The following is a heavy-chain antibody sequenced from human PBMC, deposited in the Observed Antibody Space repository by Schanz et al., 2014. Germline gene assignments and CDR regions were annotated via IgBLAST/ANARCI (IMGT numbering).Heavy chain of an antibody. CDR3: ARKMKLGVYGGKGHDSLDI. D-gene: IGHD4-17*01. Sequence: VQLVESGGGLVKPGGSLRLSCATSGLTFTSAWMSWVRQAPGKGLEWLSYISDSGTYTNYADSVRGRFTISRDNAKNTLYLQMNTLRAEDTAVYYCARKMKLGVYGGKGHDSLDIWGQGTMVTVSS. V-gene: IGHV3-11*06. J-gene: IGHJ3*02. CDR1: GLTFTSAW. CDR2: ISDSGTYT.